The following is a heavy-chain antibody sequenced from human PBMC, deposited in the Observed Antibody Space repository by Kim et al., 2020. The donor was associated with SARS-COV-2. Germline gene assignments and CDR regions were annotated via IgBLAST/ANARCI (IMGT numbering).Heavy chain of an antibody. Sequence: SETLSLTCAVSGGSISSGGYSWSWIRQPPGKGLEWIGYIYHSGSTYYNPSLKSRVTISVDWSKNQFSLKLSSVTAADTAVYYCARAGNNWNYGFDYWGQGTLVTVSS. CDR1: GGSISSGGYS. J-gene: IGHJ4*02. CDR2: IYHSGST. CDR3: ARAGNNWNYGFDY. D-gene: IGHD1-7*01. V-gene: IGHV4-30-2*01.